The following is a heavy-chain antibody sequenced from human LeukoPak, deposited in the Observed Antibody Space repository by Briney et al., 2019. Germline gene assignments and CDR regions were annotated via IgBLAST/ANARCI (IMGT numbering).Heavy chain of an antibody. CDR1: GFTFSSYS. CDR3: AREVATVTREAFDI. CDR2: ISSSSSYI. V-gene: IGHV3-21*01. J-gene: IGHJ3*02. Sequence: PGGSLRLSCAASGFTFSSYSMNWVRQAPGKGLEWVSSISSSSSYIYYADSVKRRFTISRDNAKNSLYLQMNSLRAEDTAVYYCAREVATVTREAFDIWGQGTMVTVSS. D-gene: IGHD4-17*01.